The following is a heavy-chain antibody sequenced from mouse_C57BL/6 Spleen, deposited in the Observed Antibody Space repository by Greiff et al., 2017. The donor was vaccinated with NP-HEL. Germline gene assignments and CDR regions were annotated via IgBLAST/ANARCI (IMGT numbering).Heavy chain of an antibody. Sequence: QVQLQQSGAELVRPGASVKLSCKASGYTFTDYYINWVKQRPGQGLEWIARIYPGSGNTYYNEKFKGKATLTAEKSSSTAYMPLSSLTSEDSAVYFCARESITTVVRYWYFDVWGTGTTVTVSS. CDR1: GYTFTDYY. V-gene: IGHV1-76*01. CDR3: ARESITTVVRYWYFDV. CDR2: IYPGSGNT. J-gene: IGHJ1*03. D-gene: IGHD1-1*01.